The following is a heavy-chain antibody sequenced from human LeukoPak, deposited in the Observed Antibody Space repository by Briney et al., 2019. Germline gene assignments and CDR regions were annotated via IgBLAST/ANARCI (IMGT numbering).Heavy chain of an antibody. J-gene: IGHJ4*02. D-gene: IGHD5-18*01. Sequence: ASVKVSCKTSGYNFNRYTITWVRQAPGQGLEWMGWVSTSNGATNYAEKFQGRVIMTTETVTKTAYMELRRLQFGDTAMYFCARVSDTSMVTPGFDSWGQGTLVTVSP. V-gene: IGHV1-18*01. CDR1: GYNFNRYT. CDR2: VSTSNGAT. CDR3: ARVSDTSMVTPGFDS.